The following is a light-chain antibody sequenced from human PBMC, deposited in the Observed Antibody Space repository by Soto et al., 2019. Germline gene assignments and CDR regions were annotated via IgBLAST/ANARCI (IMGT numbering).Light chain of an antibody. CDR2: GAS. V-gene: IGKV3-20*01. Sequence: EIVLTQSPGTLSLSPGERATLSCRASQSVSSSNLAWYQQKPGQAPRLLIYGASSRAPGIPDRFSGSGYGKEFTITISSLESADLAVYYCQQYGSTPRTFGQGTKVEIK. J-gene: IGKJ1*01. CDR3: QQYGSTPRT. CDR1: QSVSSSN.